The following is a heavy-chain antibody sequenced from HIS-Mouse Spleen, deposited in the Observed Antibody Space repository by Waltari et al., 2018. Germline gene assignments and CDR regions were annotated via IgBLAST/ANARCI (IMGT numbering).Heavy chain of an antibody. V-gene: IGHV3-53*01. CDR3: AGGVGSSWYYFDY. CDR2: IYSGGST. J-gene: IGHJ4*02. Sequence: EVQLVESGGGLIQPGGSLRLACAASGFTVSSNYMHWVRQAPGKGLEWVSVIYSGGSTYYADSVKGRFTISRDNSKNTLYLQMNSLRAEDTAVYYCAGGVGSSWYYFDYWGQGTLVTVSS. CDR1: GFTVSSNY. D-gene: IGHD6-13*01.